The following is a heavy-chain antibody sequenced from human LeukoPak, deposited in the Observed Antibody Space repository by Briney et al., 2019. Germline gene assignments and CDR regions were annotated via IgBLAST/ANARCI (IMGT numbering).Heavy chain of an antibody. D-gene: IGHD1-26*01. CDR2: IYSGGST. CDR3: AKDGGGSYYTFDYFDY. J-gene: IGHJ4*02. V-gene: IGHV3-53*01. CDR1: GFTVSSTY. Sequence: GGSLRLSCAASGFTVSSTYMSWVRQAPGKGLEWVSVIYSGGSTYYADSVKGRFTISRDNSKNTLYLQMNSLRAEDTAVYYCAKDGGGSYYTFDYFDYWGQGTLVTVSS.